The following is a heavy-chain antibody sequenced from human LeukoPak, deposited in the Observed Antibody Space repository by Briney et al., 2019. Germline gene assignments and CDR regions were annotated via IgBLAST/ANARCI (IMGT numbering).Heavy chain of an antibody. CDR1: GYTFTSYG. J-gene: IGHJ4*02. D-gene: IGHD3-22*01. V-gene: IGHV1-18*01. Sequence: ASVKVSCKXSGYTFTSYGISWVRQAPGQGLEWMGWISAYNGNTNYAQKLQGRVTMTTDTSTSTAYMELRSLRSDDTAVYYCAREAIFYYYDSSGRYYFDYWGQGTLVTVSS. CDR2: ISAYNGNT. CDR3: AREAIFYYYDSSGRYYFDY.